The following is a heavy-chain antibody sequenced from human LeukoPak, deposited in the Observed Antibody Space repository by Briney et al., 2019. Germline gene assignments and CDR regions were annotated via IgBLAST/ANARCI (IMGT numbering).Heavy chain of an antibody. CDR3: ARSYGSDPYYYGMDV. CDR1: GFTFSSYG. V-gene: IGHV3-30*03. D-gene: IGHD3-10*01. CDR2: ISYDGSNK. Sequence: PGGSLRLSCAASGFTFSSYGMHWVRQAPGKGLEWVAVISYDGSNKYYADSVKGRFTISRDNSKNTLYLQMNSLRAEDTAVYYCARSYGSDPYYYGMDVWGQGTTVTVSS. J-gene: IGHJ6*02.